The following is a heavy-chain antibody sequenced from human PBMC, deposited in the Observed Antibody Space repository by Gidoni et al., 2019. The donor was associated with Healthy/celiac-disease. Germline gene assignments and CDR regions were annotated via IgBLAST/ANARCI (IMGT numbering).Heavy chain of an antibody. CDR1: GFTFSSYA. V-gene: IGHV3-30-3*01. CDR2: ISYDGSNK. CDR3: AEAGSLDY. J-gene: IGHJ4*02. D-gene: IGHD3-10*01. Sequence: QVQLVESGGGVVQPGSSLRLSCAASGFTFSSYAMHWVRQAPGKGLEWVAVISYDGSNKYYADSVKGRFTISRDNSKNTLYLQMNSLRAEDTAVYYCAEAGSLDYWGQGTLVTVSS.